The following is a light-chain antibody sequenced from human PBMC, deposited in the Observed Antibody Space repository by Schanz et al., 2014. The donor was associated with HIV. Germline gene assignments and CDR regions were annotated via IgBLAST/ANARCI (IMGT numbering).Light chain of an antibody. CDR1: SSDVGGYDY. Sequence: QSALTQPPSASGSPGQSVTISCTGTSSDVGGYDYVSWYQQHPGKAPKLIIYDVSNRPSGVSNRFSGSKSGYTASLTVSGLQADDEADYYCSAYAGSNNYVFGSGTKLTVL. CDR2: DVS. J-gene: IGLJ1*01. V-gene: IGLV2-8*01. CDR3: SAYAGSNNYV.